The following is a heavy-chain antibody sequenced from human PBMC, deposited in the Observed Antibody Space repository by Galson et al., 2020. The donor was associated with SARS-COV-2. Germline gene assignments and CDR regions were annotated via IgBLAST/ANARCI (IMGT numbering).Heavy chain of an antibody. J-gene: IGHJ6*03. CDR2: ITGSGDST. CDR1: EFNFRTYA. V-gene: IGHV3-23*01. Sequence: GGSLRLSCAASEFNFRTYAMTWVRQAPGKGLEWVSAITGSGDSTFYADSVKGRFTISRDNSKNTLYLQMHSLRADDTAVYYCAKEGHSSSAYFYHMDVWGKGTTVTVSS. D-gene: IGHD6-6*01. CDR3: AKEGHSSSAYFYHMDV.